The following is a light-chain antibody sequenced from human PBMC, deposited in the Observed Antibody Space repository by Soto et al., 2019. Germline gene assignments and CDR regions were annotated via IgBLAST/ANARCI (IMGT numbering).Light chain of an antibody. J-gene: IGKJ5*01. CDR3: QQYNTWRSIT. Sequence: EIVMTQSPATLSVSPGERATLSCRASQSVSNKLAWYQHKPGQAPRVLIYDTSTRAAGIPVRFSGSGSGTDFSLTISSMQSDDFAVYYCQQYNTWRSITFGQGTRLESK. V-gene: IGKV3-15*01. CDR2: DTS. CDR1: QSVSNK.